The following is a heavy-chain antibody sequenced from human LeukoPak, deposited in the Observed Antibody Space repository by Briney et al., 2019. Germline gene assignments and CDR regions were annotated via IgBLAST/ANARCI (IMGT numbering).Heavy chain of an antibody. CDR1: GFTFSSYS. J-gene: IGHJ6*03. V-gene: IGHV3-21*01. Sequence: GGSLRLSCAASGFTFSSYSMNWVRQAPGKGLEWVSSISSSSSYIYYADSVKGRFTISRDNAKNSLYLQMNSLRAEDTAVYYCARANDNYYYYYMAVWGKGTTVTISS. D-gene: IGHD3-9*01. CDR3: ARANDNYYYYYMAV. CDR2: ISSSSSYI.